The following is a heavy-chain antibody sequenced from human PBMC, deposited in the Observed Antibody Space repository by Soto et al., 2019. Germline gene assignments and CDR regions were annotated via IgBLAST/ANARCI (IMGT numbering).Heavy chain of an antibody. D-gene: IGHD3-16*01. V-gene: IGHV3-66*04. CDR2: IYTNGNT. CDR1: GFAVSTTY. CDR3: ARHVASYWYFDL. Sequence: EVQLVQSGGGLVQPGGSLRLSCAASGFAVSTTYMGWVRQAPGKGLEWVSSIYTNGNTYYADSVRGRFTISTDSPRDTLYLQMNSFGVDDTGMYFCARHVASYWYFDLWGRGTLVTVSS. J-gene: IGHJ2*01.